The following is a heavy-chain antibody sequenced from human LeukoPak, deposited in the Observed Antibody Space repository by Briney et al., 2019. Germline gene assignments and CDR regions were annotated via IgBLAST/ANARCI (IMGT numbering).Heavy chain of an antibody. CDR2: IYNSGSP. J-gene: IGHJ3*02. CDR1: GGSISSGDYS. Sequence: SQTLSLTCAVSGGSISSGDYSWSWIRQPPGKGLEWIGYIYNSGSPYLNPSLKSRVTISIDRSKNQFSLKLSSVTAADTAVYYCARGVGFDAFDIWGQGTMVTVSS. V-gene: IGHV4-30-2*01. D-gene: IGHD1-26*01. CDR3: ARGVGFDAFDI.